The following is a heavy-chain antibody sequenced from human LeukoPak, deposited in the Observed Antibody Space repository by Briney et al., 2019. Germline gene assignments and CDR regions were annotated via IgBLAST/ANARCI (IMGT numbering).Heavy chain of an antibody. CDR2: IIPIFGTA. CDR3: ARLVAGRDQTYYFDY. J-gene: IGHJ4*02. Sequence: SVKVSCKASGGTFSSYAISWVRQAPGQGLEWMGGIIPIFGTANYAQKFQGRVAITADESTSTAYMELSSLRSEDTAVYYCARLVAGRDQTYYFDYWGQGTLVTVSS. V-gene: IGHV1-69*13. D-gene: IGHD6-19*01. CDR1: GGTFSSYA.